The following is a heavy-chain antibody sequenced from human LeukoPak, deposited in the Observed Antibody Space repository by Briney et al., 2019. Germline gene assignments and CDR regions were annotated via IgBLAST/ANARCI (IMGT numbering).Heavy chain of an antibody. J-gene: IGHJ6*02. CDR2: ISGSGGST. D-gene: IGHD6-13*01. CDR3: XXXXXXSSSWINYYGMDV. V-gene: IGHV3-23*01. Sequence: GGSLRLSCAASGFTFSSYAMSWVRQAPGKGLEWVSAISGSGGSTYYADSVKGRFTISRDNSKNTLYLQMNSLRAEDTAVYYXXXXXXXSSSWINYYGMDVWGQGTTVTVSS. CDR1: GFTFSSYA.